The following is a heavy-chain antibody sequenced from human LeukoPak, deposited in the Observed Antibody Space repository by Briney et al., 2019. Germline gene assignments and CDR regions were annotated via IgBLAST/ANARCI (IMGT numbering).Heavy chain of an antibody. Sequence: GGSLRLSCAASGFTVSSNYMSWVRQAPGKGLEWVSVIYSGGSTYYADSVKGRFTISRDNSKNTLYLQMNSLRAEDTAVYYCARASYYSGFDYWGQGTLVTVSS. J-gene: IGHJ4*02. CDR3: ARASYYSGFDY. D-gene: IGHD3-10*01. CDR1: GFTVSSNY. V-gene: IGHV3-53*01. CDR2: IYSGGST.